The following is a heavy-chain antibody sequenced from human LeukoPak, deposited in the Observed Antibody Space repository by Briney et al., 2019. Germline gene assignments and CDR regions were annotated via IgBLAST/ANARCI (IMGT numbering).Heavy chain of an antibody. D-gene: IGHD5-18*01. J-gene: IGHJ4*02. Sequence: SETLSLTCAVYGGSFSGYYWSWIRQPPGKGLEWIGEINHSGSTNYNPSLKSRVTISVDTSKNQFSLKLSSVTAADTAVYYCARLSAMAYGTDYWGQGTLVTVSS. V-gene: IGHV4-34*01. CDR1: GGSFSGYY. CDR3: ARLSAMAYGTDY. CDR2: INHSGST.